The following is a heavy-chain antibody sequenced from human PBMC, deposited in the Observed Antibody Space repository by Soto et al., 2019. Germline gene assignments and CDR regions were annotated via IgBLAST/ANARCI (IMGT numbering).Heavy chain of an antibody. CDR3: VRDSYTAHWHTAGEDY. J-gene: IGHJ4*02. D-gene: IGHD2-2*02. Sequence: DVQLVESGGGLVQPGGSLRLSCAASGCYITNYWMTWVRQAPGKGPEWVANIKEDGSLKFYVDSVRGRFTISRDNAKNSVYLGMSRLRAEDTAVYYCVRDSYTAHWHTAGEDYWGQGTLVTVSS. V-gene: IGHV3-7*01. CDR1: GCYITNYW. CDR2: IKEDGSLK.